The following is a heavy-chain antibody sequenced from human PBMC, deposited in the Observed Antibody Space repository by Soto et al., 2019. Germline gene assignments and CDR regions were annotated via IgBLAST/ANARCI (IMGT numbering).Heavy chain of an antibody. V-gene: IGHV4-61*01. CDR1: GGSVSSGSHY. D-gene: IGHD3-22*01. J-gene: IGHJ6*02. CDR3: ARDGGYSRGYHYYGMDV. Sequence: QVQLQESGPGLVKPSETLSLTCTVSGGSVSSGSHYWSWIRQSPGKGLEWIGCVSNSGTINYNPSLKSRVIMSVDTSKNQLSLELTSVTAADTAMYYCARDGGYSRGYHYYGMDVWGQGTTVTVSS. CDR2: VSNSGTI.